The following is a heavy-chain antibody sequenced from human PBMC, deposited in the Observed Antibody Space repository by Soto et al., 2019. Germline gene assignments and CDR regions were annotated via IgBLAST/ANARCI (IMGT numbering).Heavy chain of an antibody. Sequence: PGGSLRLSCAASGFTFSSYSMNWVRQAPGKGLEWVSYISSSSTIYYADSVKGRFTISRDNAKNSLYLQMNSLRDEDTAVYYCARPRGYSIFDYWGQGTLVTVSS. CDR1: GFTFSSYS. V-gene: IGHV3-48*02. J-gene: IGHJ4*02. D-gene: IGHD5-12*01. CDR3: ARPRGYSIFDY. CDR2: ISSSSTI.